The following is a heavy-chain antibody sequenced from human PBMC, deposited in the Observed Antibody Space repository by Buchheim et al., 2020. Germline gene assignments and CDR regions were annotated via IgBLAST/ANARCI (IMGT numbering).Heavy chain of an antibody. CDR3: ARYRDNSGPIDY. CDR1: GFTFSNHW. Sequence: EVQLVESGGGLVQPGESLRLSCAAPGFTFSNHWMTWARQAPGKGLEWVANIKQDESVKVYVDSVKGRFTVSRDNAKNSMYLQMNSLRAEDTAVYYCARYRDNSGPIDYWGLGTL. J-gene: IGHJ4*02. V-gene: IGHV3-7*01. D-gene: IGHD3-22*01. CDR2: IKQDESVK.